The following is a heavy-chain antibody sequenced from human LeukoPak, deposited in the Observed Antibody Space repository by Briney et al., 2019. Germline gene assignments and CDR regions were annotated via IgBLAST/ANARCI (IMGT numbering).Heavy chain of an antibody. D-gene: IGHD2-2*03. CDR1: GVSFSGYY. Sequence: SETLSLTCAVYGVSFSGYYWSWIRQPPGKGLEWIGEINHSGSTNYNPSLKSRVTISVDTSKNQFSLKLSSVTAADTAVYYCARGLDIWDYFDYWGQGTLVTVSS. J-gene: IGHJ4*02. CDR3: ARGLDIWDYFDY. CDR2: INHSGST. V-gene: IGHV4-34*01.